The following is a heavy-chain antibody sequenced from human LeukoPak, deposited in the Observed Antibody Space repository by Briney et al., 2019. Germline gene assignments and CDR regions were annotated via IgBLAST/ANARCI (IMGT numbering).Heavy chain of an antibody. D-gene: IGHD3-10*01. Sequence: SETLSLTCTVSGGSISTYYWNWIRQPPGKGLEWIGYIYYSGTTNYNPSLKSRVSMSVDTSKNQFSLKLSSVTAADTAVYYCAASVWFGELIDSPWGQGTLVTVSS. CDR1: GGSISTYY. CDR3: AASVWFGELIDSP. V-gene: IGHV4-59*08. CDR2: IYYSGTT. J-gene: IGHJ5*02.